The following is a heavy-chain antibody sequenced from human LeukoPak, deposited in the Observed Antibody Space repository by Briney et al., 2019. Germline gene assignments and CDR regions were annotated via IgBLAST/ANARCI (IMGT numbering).Heavy chain of an antibody. Sequence: GGSLRLSCAASGFTFSSYAMSWVRQAPGKGLEWVSAISGSGGSTYYADSVKGRFTISRDNSKNTLYLQMNSLRAEDTAVYYCAKEYPYPGIAVAGHFDYWGQGTLVTVPS. CDR2: ISGSGGST. CDR1: GFTFSSYA. D-gene: IGHD6-19*01. J-gene: IGHJ4*02. CDR3: AKEYPYPGIAVAGHFDY. V-gene: IGHV3-23*01.